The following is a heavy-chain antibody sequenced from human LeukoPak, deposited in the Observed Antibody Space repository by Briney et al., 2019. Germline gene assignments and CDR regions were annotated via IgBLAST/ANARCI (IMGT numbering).Heavy chain of an antibody. CDR2: IYHSGST. CDR3: ARDLHGGNSFTSDWYFDL. D-gene: IGHD4-23*01. CDR1: GGSISISNSNW. Sequence: SGTLSLTCAVSGGSISISNSNWWSWVRQPPGKGLEWIGEIYHSGSTNYNPSPKSRVTISVDKSKNQFSLKLSSVTAADTAVYYCARDLHGGNSFTSDWYFDLWGRGTLVTVSS. V-gene: IGHV4-4*02. J-gene: IGHJ2*01.